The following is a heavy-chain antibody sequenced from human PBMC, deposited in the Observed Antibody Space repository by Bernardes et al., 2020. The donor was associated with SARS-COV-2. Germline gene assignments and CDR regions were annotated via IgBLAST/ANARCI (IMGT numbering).Heavy chain of an antibody. D-gene: IGHD3-16*01. Sequence: GGSLILSCAASGFTFSNCSMHWVRQAPGQGLEWVSSISRDSKYIYYADSLKGRITISRDNAKNSLYLQMNSLRDEDTAVYYCASEQGDTDYDNWGQGTLVTVSS. CDR3: ASEQGDTDYDN. J-gene: IGHJ4*02. CDR1: GFTFSNCS. CDR2: ISRDSKYI. V-gene: IGHV3-21*01.